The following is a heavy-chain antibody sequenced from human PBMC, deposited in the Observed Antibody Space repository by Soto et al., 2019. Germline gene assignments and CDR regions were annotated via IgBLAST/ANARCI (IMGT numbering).Heavy chain of an antibody. Sequence: GGSLRLSCAASGLTFNNYDMTWVRQAPGKGLDWVSTISGSGGSTYYADSVKGRFTISRDTSENTLHLQMNSLRAEDTAVYYCAREEAEGAFDIWGQGTMVTVSS. V-gene: IGHV3-23*01. J-gene: IGHJ3*02. CDR3: AREEAEGAFDI. D-gene: IGHD6-25*01. CDR2: ISGSGGST. CDR1: GLTFNNYD.